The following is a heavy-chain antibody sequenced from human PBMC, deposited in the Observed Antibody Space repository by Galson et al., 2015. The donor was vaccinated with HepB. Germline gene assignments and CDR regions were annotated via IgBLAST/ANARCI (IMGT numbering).Heavy chain of an antibody. CDR3: ARDYASSWYFNHYYGIDV. Sequence: LRLSCAASGFTFSSYAMHWVRQAPGKGLEWVAVISYDGSNKYYADSVKGRFTISRDNSKNTLYLQMNSLRAEDTAVYYCARDYASSWYFNHYYGIDVWGQGTTVTFSS. CDR1: GFTFSSYA. V-gene: IGHV3-30*04. D-gene: IGHD6-13*01. CDR2: ISYDGSNK. J-gene: IGHJ6*02.